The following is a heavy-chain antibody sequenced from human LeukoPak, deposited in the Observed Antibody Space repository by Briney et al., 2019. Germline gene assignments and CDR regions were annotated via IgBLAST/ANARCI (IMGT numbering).Heavy chain of an antibody. V-gene: IGHV3-53*01. CDR1: GFTFTSYE. CDR3: ARRAGAYSHPYDY. J-gene: IGHJ4*02. Sequence: GGSLRLSCAASGFTFTSYEMNWVRQAPGKGLEWVSFIYSGTIHYSDSVKGRFTISRDNSKNTLYLQMNSLRAEDTAVYYCARRAGAYSHPYDYWGQGTLVTVSS. CDR2: IYSGTI. D-gene: IGHD4/OR15-4a*01.